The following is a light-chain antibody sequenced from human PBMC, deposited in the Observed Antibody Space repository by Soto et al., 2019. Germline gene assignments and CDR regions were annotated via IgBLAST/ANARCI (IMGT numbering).Light chain of an antibody. J-gene: IGKJ2*01. CDR3: QQRSNWPRT. Sequence: EIVLTQSPATLYLSPGERATLSCRASQSVSNNLGWYQQKPGQAPRLLIYDASNRATDIPARFSGSGSGTDFTLPITSLEPEDVAVYYCQQRSNWPRTFGQGTKLEIK. CDR2: DAS. V-gene: IGKV3-11*01. CDR1: QSVSNN.